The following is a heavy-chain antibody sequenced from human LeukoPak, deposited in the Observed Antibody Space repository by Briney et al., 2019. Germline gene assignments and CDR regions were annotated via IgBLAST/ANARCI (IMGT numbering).Heavy chain of an antibody. Sequence: GGSLRLSCAASGFTFSSYSMNWVRRAPGKGLEWVSHISTGSSTIYYADSVKGRFTISRDNAKNSLYLQMNSLRAEDTAVYYCARDCGRGVMVRGVDRCSYAFDIWGQGTMVTVSS. CDR2: ISTGSSTI. CDR1: GFTFSSYS. D-gene: IGHD3-10*01. J-gene: IGHJ3*02. V-gene: IGHV3-48*01. CDR3: ARDCGRGVMVRGVDRCSYAFDI.